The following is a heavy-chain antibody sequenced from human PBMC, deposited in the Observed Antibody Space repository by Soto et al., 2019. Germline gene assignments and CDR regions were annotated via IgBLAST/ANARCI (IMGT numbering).Heavy chain of an antibody. D-gene: IGHD3-9*01. CDR2: IYWDDDK. Sequence: QITLKESGPTLVKPTQTLTLTCTFSGFSLSTSGVGVGWIRQPPGKALEWLALIYWDDDKRYSPSLKSRLTITQXXSXNXXVLTMTNMDPVDTATYYCAHRDYDILTGTPNAFDIWGQGTMVTVSS. CDR3: AHRDYDILTGTPNAFDI. CDR1: GFSLSTSGVG. J-gene: IGHJ3*02. V-gene: IGHV2-5*02.